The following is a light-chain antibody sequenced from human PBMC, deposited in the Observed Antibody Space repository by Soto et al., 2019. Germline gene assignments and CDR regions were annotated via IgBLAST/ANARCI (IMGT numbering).Light chain of an antibody. V-gene: IGLV2-14*01. CDR3: SSYTGDTTPV. Sequence: QSALTQPASVSGSPGQSITISCTGTSNDVGGYAYVSWYQQYPGKAPKLVISEVSNRPSGVSHRFSGSRSGNTASLTISGPQAEDEADYYCSSYTGDTTPVFGGGTQLTVL. CDR2: EVS. J-gene: IGLJ2*01. CDR1: SNDVGGYAY.